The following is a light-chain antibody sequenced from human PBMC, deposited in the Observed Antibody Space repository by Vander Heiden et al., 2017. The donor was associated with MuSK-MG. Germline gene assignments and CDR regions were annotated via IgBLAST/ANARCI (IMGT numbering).Light chain of an antibody. CDR3: QQLNSFLFT. Sequence: DFQLTQSPSFLSASVGDRVTITCRASQGIGSYLAWYQQKPGKAPKLLIYAASTLQSGVPSRFSGSGSGTEFTLTISSLQPEDFATYYCQQLNSFLFTFGHGTKVDIK. CDR1: QGIGSY. V-gene: IGKV1-9*01. CDR2: AAS. J-gene: IGKJ3*01.